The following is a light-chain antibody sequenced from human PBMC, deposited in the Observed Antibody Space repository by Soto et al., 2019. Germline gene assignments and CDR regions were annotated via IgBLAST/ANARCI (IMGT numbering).Light chain of an antibody. Sequence: QSVLTQPPSASGTPGQRVTISCSGGNSNIGSYHVYWYQQIPGTAPKLLIYNNYQRPSGVPDRFSGSKSGTSASLAISWLQSEDEADYYCSSYAGSNIYVVFGGGTKLTVL. CDR3: SSYAGSNIYVV. J-gene: IGLJ2*01. V-gene: IGLV1-44*01. CDR2: NNY. CDR1: NSNIGSYH.